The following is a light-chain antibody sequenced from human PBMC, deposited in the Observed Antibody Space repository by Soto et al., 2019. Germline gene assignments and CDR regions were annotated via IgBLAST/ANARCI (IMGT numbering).Light chain of an antibody. CDR1: QSIGRE. Sequence: DIQMTQSPSTLSASIGDRVTITCRASQSIGRELAWYQQKPGKAPKLLIYKASSLESGVPSTFSDSGSGTEFSLTVSSLQPDDFATYYCLQYESYPLTFGGGTKVEIK. CDR2: KAS. CDR3: LQYESYPLT. V-gene: IGKV1-5*03. J-gene: IGKJ4*01.